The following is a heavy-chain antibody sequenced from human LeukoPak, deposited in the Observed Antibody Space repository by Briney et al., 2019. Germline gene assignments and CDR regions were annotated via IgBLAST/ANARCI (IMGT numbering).Heavy chain of an antibody. CDR2: IYSGGST. CDR3: ARTTYYYDSSGYFDY. J-gene: IGHJ4*02. V-gene: IGHV3-53*01. D-gene: IGHD3-22*01. Sequence: GGSLRLSCAASGFTVRSNYMSWVRQAPGKGLEWVSVIYSGGSTYYADSVKGRFTISRDNSKNTLYLQMNSLRAEDTAVYYCARTTYYYDSSGYFDYWGQGTLVTVSS. CDR1: GFTVRSNY.